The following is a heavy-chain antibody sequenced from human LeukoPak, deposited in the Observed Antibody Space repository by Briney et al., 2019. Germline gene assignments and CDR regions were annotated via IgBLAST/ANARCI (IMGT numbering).Heavy chain of an antibody. J-gene: IGHJ4*02. CDR2: INPSGGST. Sequence: ASVKVSCKASGYTFTSYYMHWVRQAPGQGLEWVGIINPSGGSTSYAQKFQGRVTMTRDTSTSTVYMELSSLRSEDTAVYYCARDGNEGLAYCGGDCYFFDYWGQGTLVTVSS. CDR3: ARDGNEGLAYCGGDCYFFDY. CDR1: GYTFTSYY. D-gene: IGHD2-21*02. V-gene: IGHV1-46*01.